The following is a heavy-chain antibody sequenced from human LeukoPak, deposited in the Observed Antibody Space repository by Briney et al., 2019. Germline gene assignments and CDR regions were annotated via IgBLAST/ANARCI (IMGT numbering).Heavy chain of an antibody. CDR2: ISPSGGNR. CDR3: AKTMGAIDHDY. D-gene: IGHD1-26*01. CDR1: GFIFGGYT. J-gene: IGHJ4*02. V-gene: IGHV3-48*04. Sequence: GSLRLSCVGSGFIFGGYTMNWVRQAPGKGLEWLSYISPSGGNRFYADSVKGRFTISRDNAKNSVFLQMNDLRAEDTAVYYCAKTMGAIDHDYWGQGTLVTVSS.